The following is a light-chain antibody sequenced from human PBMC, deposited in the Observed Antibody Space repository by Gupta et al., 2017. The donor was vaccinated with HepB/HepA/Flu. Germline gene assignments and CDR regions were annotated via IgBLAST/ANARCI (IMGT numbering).Light chain of an antibody. CDR3: QQYDNLPLT. CDR1: QDISNY. J-gene: IGKJ4*01. Sequence: DIQMTPSPSSLPASVGDRVTITCQASQDISNYLNWYQQKPGKAPKLLIYDASNLETGVPSRFSGSGSGTDFTFTISSLQPEDMATYYCQQYDNLPLTFGGGTKVEIK. V-gene: IGKV1-33*01. CDR2: DAS.